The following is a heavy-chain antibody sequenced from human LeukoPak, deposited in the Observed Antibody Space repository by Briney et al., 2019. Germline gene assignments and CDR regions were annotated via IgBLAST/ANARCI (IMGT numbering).Heavy chain of an antibody. Sequence: PGGSLRLSCAASGFTFSNYAMYWVRQAPGKGLEWVAITSFDGGDKYYADSVKGRFTISRDNSKNTLYLQMNSLRAEDTAIYYCAKKYGTGSYQPPVHWGQGTLVTVSS. D-gene: IGHD3-10*01. CDR3: AKKYGTGSYQPPVH. J-gene: IGHJ4*02. V-gene: IGHV3-30*04. CDR2: TSFDGGDK. CDR1: GFTFSNYA.